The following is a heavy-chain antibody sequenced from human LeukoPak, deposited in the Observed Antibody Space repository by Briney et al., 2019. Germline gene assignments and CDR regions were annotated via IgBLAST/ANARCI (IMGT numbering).Heavy chain of an antibody. J-gene: IGHJ5*02. CDR2: INPSGGST. D-gene: IGHD2-8*01. CDR3: ARGYCTNGVCYSIPYNWFDP. V-gene: IGHV1-46*01. CDR1: GCTFTSYY. Sequence: GASVKVSCKASGCTFTSYYMHWVRQAPGQGLEWMGIINPSGGSTSYAQKFQGRVTMTRDMSTSTVYMELSSLRSEDTAVYYCARGYCTNGVCYSIPYNWFDPWGQGTLVTVSS.